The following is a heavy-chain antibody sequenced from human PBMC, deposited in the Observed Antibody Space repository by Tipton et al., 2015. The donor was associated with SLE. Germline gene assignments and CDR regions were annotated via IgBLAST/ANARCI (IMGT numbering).Heavy chain of an antibody. V-gene: IGHV4-4*02. D-gene: IGHD2-15*01. CDR1: GVSISSSNW. CDR3: AKIEDIRYYLDLDV. J-gene: IGHJ6*02. Sequence: GLVKPSGTLSLTCAVSGVSISSSNWWSWVRQVPGKGLEWIGEIHHSGTTYYNPSLESRVTISVDKSNNHFSLRLNSVTAADTAVYFCAKIEDIRYYLDLDVWGRGTTVTVSS. CDR2: IHHSGTT.